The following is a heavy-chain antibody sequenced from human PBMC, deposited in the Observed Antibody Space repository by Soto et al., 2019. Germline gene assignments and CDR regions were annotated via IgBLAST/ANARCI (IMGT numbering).Heavy chain of an antibody. J-gene: IGHJ5*02. D-gene: IGHD3-10*01. CDR2: FDPEDGET. CDR1: GYTLTELS. CDR3: ATDPENYYGSGSYGFGP. Sequence: AAVEVSSKVSGYTLTELSMHWVRQAAGKELEWMGGFDPEDGETIYAQKFQGRVTMTEDTSTDTAYMELSSLRSEDTAVYYCATDPENYYGSGSYGFGPWGQGTLVTVSS. V-gene: IGHV1-24*01.